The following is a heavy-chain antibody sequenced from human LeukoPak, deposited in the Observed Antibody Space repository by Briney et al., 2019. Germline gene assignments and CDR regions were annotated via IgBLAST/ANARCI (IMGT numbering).Heavy chain of an antibody. CDR1: GFTFSSYG. J-gene: IGHJ4*02. Sequence: GGSLRLSCAASGFTFSSYGMHWVRQAPGKGLEGVAFIRYDGSNKYYADSVKGRFTISRDNSKNTLYLQMNSLRAEDTAVYYCAKIILEKSGSSLPLDYWGQGTLVTVSS. D-gene: IGHD1-26*01. CDR3: AKIILEKSGSSLPLDY. V-gene: IGHV3-30*02. CDR2: IRYDGSNK.